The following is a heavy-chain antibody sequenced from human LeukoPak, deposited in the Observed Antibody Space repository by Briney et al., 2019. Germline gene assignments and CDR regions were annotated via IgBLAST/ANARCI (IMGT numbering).Heavy chain of an antibody. CDR2: ISYDGSNR. D-gene: IGHD3-10*01. CDR1: GFSFSSYG. J-gene: IGHJ6*02. Sequence: GRSLRLSCAASGFSFSSYGMHWVRQAPGKGLEWVAVISYDGSNRCHADSVKGRFTISRDIFKKTLNLQMNSLRAEDTAVYYCAKDVGSGSYHYFGMEVWGQGTTVTVSS. V-gene: IGHV3-30*18. CDR3: AKDVGSGSYHYFGMEV.